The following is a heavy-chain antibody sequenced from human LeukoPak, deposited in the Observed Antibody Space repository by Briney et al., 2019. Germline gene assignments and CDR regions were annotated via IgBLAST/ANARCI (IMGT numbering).Heavy chain of an antibody. J-gene: IGHJ5*02. V-gene: IGHV3-23*01. CDR2: ISGRGGST. Sequence: PGGSLRLSCAASGFTFSSYAMSWVRQAPGKGLEWVSAISGRGGSTYYADSVKGRFTISRDNSKNTLYLQMNSLRAEDTAVYYCAKASAVYCSSTSCYHSWFDPWGQGTLVTVSS. CDR3: AKASAVYCSSTSCYHSWFDP. D-gene: IGHD2-2*01. CDR1: GFTFSSYA.